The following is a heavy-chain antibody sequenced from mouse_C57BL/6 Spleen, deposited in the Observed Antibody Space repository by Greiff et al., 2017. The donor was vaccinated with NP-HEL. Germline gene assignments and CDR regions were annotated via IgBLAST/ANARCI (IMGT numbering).Heavy chain of an antibody. CDR3: ARGVGRILYFDY. V-gene: IGHV1-19*01. D-gene: IGHD4-1*01. J-gene: IGHJ2*01. CDR1: GYTFTDYY. CDR2: INPYNGGT. Sequence: VQLQQSGPVLVKPGASVKMSCKASGYTFTDYYMNWVKQSHGKSLEWIGVINPYNGGTSYNQKFKGKATLTVDKSSSTAYMELNSLTSEDSAVYYCARGVGRILYFDYWGQGTTLTVSS.